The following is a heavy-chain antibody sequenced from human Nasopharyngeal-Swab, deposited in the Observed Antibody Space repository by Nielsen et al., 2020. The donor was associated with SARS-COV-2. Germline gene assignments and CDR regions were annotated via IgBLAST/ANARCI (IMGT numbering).Heavy chain of an antibody. J-gene: IGHJ4*02. Sequence: GSLRLSWAASGFTFSSDAMHWVRPAPGKGLEWVAVISYDGSNKYYADSVKGRFTISRDNSKNTLYLQMNSLRAEDTAVYYCARDIDDYVWGSYFDYWGQGTLVTVSS. D-gene: IGHD3-16*01. CDR3: ARDIDDYVWGSYFDY. V-gene: IGHV3-30-3*01. CDR1: GFTFSSDA. CDR2: ISYDGSNK.